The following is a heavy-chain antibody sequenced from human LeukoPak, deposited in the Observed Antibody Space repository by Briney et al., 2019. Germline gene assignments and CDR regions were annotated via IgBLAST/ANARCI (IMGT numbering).Heavy chain of an antibody. D-gene: IGHD1-7*01. V-gene: IGHV3-7*01. CDR3: VGWGISGITNH. CDR1: GFTLSSYW. CDR2: TKQDGSEK. Sequence: GGSLRLSCVASGFTLSSYWMSWVRQAPGKGLEWVAQTKQDGSEKYYVDSVKGRFTTSRDKNSLFLQMNSVRAEDTAVYYCVGWGISGITNHWGQGTLVTVSS. J-gene: IGHJ4*02.